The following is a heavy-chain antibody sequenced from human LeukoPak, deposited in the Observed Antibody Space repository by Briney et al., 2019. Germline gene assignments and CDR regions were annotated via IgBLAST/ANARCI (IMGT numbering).Heavy chain of an antibody. CDR3: AREGYCSTTSCYGAWFDP. J-gene: IGHJ5*02. CDR2: INPNSGDT. Sequence: ASVKVSCKASGYTFTGYYIHWVRQAPGRGLEWMGWINPNSGDTNYAQKFQGRVTMTRATSINTAYMELSRLRSDDTAVYYCAREGYCSTTSCYGAWFDPWGQGTLVTVSS. V-gene: IGHV1-2*02. CDR1: GYTFTGYY. D-gene: IGHD2-2*01.